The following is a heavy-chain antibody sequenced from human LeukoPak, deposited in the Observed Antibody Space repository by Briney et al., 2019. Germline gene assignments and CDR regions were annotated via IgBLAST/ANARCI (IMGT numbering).Heavy chain of an antibody. Sequence: SEALSLTCTVSGGSISGSSWSWIRQPAGKGLEWIGRIYSGGTTNYNPSLKSRVIMSVDTSNNRFSLKLSSVTAADTAIYYCARGYCSGGSCYYFDYWGQGTLVIVSS. D-gene: IGHD2-15*01. CDR2: IYSGGTT. CDR1: GGSISGSS. J-gene: IGHJ4*02. CDR3: ARGYCSGGSCYYFDY. V-gene: IGHV4-4*07.